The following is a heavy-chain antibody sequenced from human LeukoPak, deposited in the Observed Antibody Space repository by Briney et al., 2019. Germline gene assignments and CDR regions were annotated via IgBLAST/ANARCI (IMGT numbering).Heavy chain of an antibody. CDR2: IRSDGAIT. D-gene: IGHD3-22*01. Sequence: GGSLRLSCAASGFTFSNFWMHWVRQAPGKGLVWVSRIRSDGAITTYADSVKGRFTISRDNAKNTLSLQMNSLRAEDTAVYYCASTYDSSGYNPYYFDYWGQGTLVTVSS. CDR1: GFTFSNFW. V-gene: IGHV3-74*03. J-gene: IGHJ4*02. CDR3: ASTYDSSGYNPYYFDY.